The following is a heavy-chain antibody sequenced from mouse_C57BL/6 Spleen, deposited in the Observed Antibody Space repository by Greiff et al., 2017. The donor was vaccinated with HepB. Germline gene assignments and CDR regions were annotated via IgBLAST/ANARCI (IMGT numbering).Heavy chain of an antibody. J-gene: IGHJ2*01. CDR2: IDPSDSYT. D-gene: IGHD1-1*01. V-gene: IGHV1-50*01. CDR1: GYTFTSYW. Sequence: VQLQQSGAELVKPGASVKLSCKASGYTFTSYWMQWVKQRPGQGLKWIGEIDPSDSYTNYNQKFKGKATLTVDTSSSTAYMQLSSLTSEDSAVYYCASAPYYGSTYYFDYWVQGTTLTVSS. CDR3: ASAPYYGSTYYFDY.